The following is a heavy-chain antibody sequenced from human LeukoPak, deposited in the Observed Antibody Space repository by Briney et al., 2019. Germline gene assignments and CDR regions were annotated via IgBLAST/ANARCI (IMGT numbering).Heavy chain of an antibody. V-gene: IGHV4-34*01. J-gene: IGHJ6*02. Sequence: SETLSLTCAVYGGSFSGYYWSWIRQPPGKGLEWIGEINHSGSTNYNPSLKSRVTISVDTSKNQFSLKLSSVTAADTAVYYCARGVRYYGSGSRYYYYYYGMDVWGQGTTVTVSS. CDR3: ARGVRYYGSGSRYYYYYYGMDV. CDR1: GGSFSGYY. D-gene: IGHD3-10*01. CDR2: INHSGST.